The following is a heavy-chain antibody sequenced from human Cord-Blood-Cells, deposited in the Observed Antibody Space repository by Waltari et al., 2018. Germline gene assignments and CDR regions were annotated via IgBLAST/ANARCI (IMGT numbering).Heavy chain of an antibody. CDR3: AASGSYY. CDR1: GFTFSSYA. Sequence: QVQLVESGGGVVQPGRSLRLSCAASGFTFSSYAMHWVRQAPGKGLEVVAVISYDGSNKYYADSVKGRFTISRDNSKNTLYLQMNSLRAEDTAVYYCAASGSYYWGQGTLVTVSS. J-gene: IGHJ4*02. V-gene: IGHV3-30-3*01. CDR2: ISYDGSNK. D-gene: IGHD1-26*01.